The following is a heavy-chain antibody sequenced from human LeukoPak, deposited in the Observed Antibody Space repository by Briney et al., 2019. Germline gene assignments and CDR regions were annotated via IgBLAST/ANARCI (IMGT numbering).Heavy chain of an antibody. CDR3: ARDQWGYYDSSGYYYFDY. CDR1: GGSISSYY. D-gene: IGHD3-22*01. V-gene: IGHV4-4*07. J-gene: IGHJ4*02. CDR2: IYTSAST. Sequence: PSDTLSPTCTLSGGSISSYYWSSIRQPAGKGLEWIGRIYTSASTNYNPSLKSRVTMSVDTSKNQFSLKLSSVTAAEPAVYYCARDQWGYYDSSGYYYFDYWGQGTLVTVSS.